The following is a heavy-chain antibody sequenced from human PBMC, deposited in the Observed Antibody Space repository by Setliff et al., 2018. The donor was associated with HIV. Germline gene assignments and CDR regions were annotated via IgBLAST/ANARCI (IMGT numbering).Heavy chain of an antibody. D-gene: IGHD3-22*01. Sequence: SETLSLTCTVSGGSISSSSYYWGWIRQPPGTGLEWIGSIYYSGSTYYNPSLKSRVTISVDASKNQFSLKLSSVTAADTAVYYCARQPPWSITTAGYYFDYWGQGTLVTVSS. V-gene: IGHV4-39*01. CDR2: IYYSGST. CDR3: ARQPPWSITTAGYYFDY. CDR1: GGSISSSSYY. J-gene: IGHJ4*02.